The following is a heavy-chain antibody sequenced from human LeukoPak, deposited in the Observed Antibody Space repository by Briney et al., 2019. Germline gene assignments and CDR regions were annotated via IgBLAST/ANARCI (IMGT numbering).Heavy chain of an antibody. CDR2: INHSGST. V-gene: IGHV4-34*01. CDR1: GGSFSGYY. D-gene: IGHD2-2*01. CDR3: ARAARRVVPAAIREPGDYYYYYMDV. Sequence: PSETLSLTCAVYGGSFSGYYWSWIRQPPGRGLEGMGEINHSGSTNYNPSLTSRVNISVDKSKNQCSLKLSSVTAADTAVYYCARAARRVVPAAIREPGDYYYYYMDVWGKGTTVTVSS. J-gene: IGHJ6*03.